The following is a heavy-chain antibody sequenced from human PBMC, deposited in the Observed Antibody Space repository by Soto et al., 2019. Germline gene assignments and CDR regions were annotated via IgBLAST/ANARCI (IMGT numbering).Heavy chain of an antibody. D-gene: IGHD6-19*01. CDR1: GFTFSNYW. J-gene: IGHJ4*02. CDR2: IKQDGSEN. CDR3: ARDHINGWKCDY. V-gene: IGHV3-7*01. Sequence: PGGSLRLSCAASGFTFSNYWMSWVRQAPGKRLEWVANIKQDGSENYYVDSVNGRFTTSRDNTKNSFYLQINSLRAEDTAVYYCARDHINGWKCDYWGRGLLVTVSS.